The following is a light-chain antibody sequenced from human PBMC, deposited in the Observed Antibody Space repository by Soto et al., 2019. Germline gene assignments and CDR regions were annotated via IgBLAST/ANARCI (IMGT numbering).Light chain of an antibody. CDR2: GAS. Sequence: EIVLTQSPGTLSLSPEERATLSCRDSQSVSSSYLAWYQQKPGQAPRLLIYGASSRATGIPDRFSGSGSGTDSTLTISRLEPEDFAVYYCQQYGSSRSYTFGQGTKLEIK. CDR3: QQYGSSRSYT. V-gene: IGKV3-20*01. CDR1: QSVSSSY. J-gene: IGKJ2*01.